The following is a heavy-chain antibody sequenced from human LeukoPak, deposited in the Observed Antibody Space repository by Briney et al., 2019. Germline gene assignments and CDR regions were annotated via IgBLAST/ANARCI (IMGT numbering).Heavy chain of an antibody. Sequence: SETLSLTCAVYGGSFSGYYWSWIRQPPGKGLEWIGEINHSGSTNYNPSLKSRVTISVDTSKNQFSLKLSSVTAADTAVYYCASGQPVPAQGGMENYYYYGMDVWGQGTTVTVSS. V-gene: IGHV4-34*01. CDR1: GGSFSGYY. CDR2: INHSGST. D-gene: IGHD3-16*01. J-gene: IGHJ6*02. CDR3: ASGQPVPAQGGMENYYYYGMDV.